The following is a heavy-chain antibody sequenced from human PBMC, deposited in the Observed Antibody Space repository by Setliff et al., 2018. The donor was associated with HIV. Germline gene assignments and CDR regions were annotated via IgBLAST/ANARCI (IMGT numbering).Heavy chain of an antibody. J-gene: IGHJ4*02. CDR3: AKVGSASYWAYYFDY. Sequence: GGSLRLSCAASGFTFDDYAMYWVRQTPGKGLEWVSSVSWNSGSGSVDYADSVTGRFTISRDNAKNSLYVQMNSLRTEDTALYYCAKVGSASYWAYYFDYWGQGTLVTVSS. V-gene: IGHV3-9*01. CDR1: GFTFDDYA. D-gene: IGHD1-26*01. CDR2: VSWNSGSGSV.